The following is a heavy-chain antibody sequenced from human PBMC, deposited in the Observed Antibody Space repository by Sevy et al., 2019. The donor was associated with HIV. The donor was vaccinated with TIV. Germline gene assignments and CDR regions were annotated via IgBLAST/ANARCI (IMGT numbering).Heavy chain of an antibody. CDR1: GFSFSSYA. J-gene: IGHJ3*02. V-gene: IGHV3-23*01. Sequence: GGSLRLSCAASGFSFSSYAMNWVRQAPGKGLEWVSTIFGSGDVTYYADSVKGRFTISRDKSKNTLYLQMHSLRAEDTAVYHCAGARYDTSGSFDAFDIWGQGTMVTVSS. CDR2: IFGSGDVT. CDR3: AGARYDTSGSFDAFDI. D-gene: IGHD3-22*01.